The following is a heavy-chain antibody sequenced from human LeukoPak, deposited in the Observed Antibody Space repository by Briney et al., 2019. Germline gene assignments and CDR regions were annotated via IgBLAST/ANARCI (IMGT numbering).Heavy chain of an antibody. CDR1: AFTFGSYE. CDR2: ISGGGETT. Sequence: PGGSLRLSCEASAFTFGSYEMNWVRQAPGKGLEWVSYISGGGETTYYADSVRGRFTISRDNAQNSLYLLMNSLRAEDTAVYYCARMLGGNYLDYWGQGTLVTVPS. V-gene: IGHV3-48*03. J-gene: IGHJ4*02. CDR3: ARMLGGNYLDY. D-gene: IGHD4-23*01.